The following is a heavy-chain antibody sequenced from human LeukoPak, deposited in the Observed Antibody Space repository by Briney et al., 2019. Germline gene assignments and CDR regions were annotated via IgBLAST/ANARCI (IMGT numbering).Heavy chain of an antibody. CDR1: GESFNNYY. V-gene: IGHV4-34*01. J-gene: IGHJ4*02. CDR2: INHSGST. D-gene: IGHD3-10*01. CDR3: ARAGWFGELYGPLDF. Sequence: SETLSLTCAVYGESFNNYYWTWIRRSPGKGLEWIGEINHSGSTNYNPSLKGRVTISVDPSKNQFSLKLTSVIAADTAVYYCARAGWFGELYGPLDFWGQGTLVTVSS.